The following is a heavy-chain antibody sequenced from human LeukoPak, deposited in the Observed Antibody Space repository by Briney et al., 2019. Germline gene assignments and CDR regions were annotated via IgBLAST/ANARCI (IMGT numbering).Heavy chain of an antibody. Sequence: GGSLRLSCAASGFTFSSYGMHWVRQAPGKGLEWVAFIRYDGSNKYYADSVKGRFTISRDNSKNTLYLQMNSLRAEDTVVYYCAKWVDFWSGCSSYYYYYMDVWGKGTTVTVSS. V-gene: IGHV3-30*02. CDR3: AKWVDFWSGCSSYYYYYMDV. D-gene: IGHD3-3*01. J-gene: IGHJ6*03. CDR2: IRYDGSNK. CDR1: GFTFSSYG.